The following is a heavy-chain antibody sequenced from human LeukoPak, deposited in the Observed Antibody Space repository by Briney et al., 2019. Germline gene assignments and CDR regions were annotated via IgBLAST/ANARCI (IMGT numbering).Heavy chain of an antibody. D-gene: IGHD4-17*01. J-gene: IGHJ3*01. CDR3: AKDPNGDYVGAFDS. Sequence: GGSLRLSCAASGLTFSHYAMTWVRQAPGKGLEWSSGITGRGGTSYTDSVKGRFTVYRDNSKNTLYLQMNSLRVGDTALYYCAKDPNGDYVGAFDSCGQGTMVTVSS. CDR1: GLTFSHYA. CDR2: ITGRGGT. V-gene: IGHV3-23*01.